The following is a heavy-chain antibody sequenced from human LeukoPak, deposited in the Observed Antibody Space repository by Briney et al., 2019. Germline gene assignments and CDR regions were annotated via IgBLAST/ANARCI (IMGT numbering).Heavy chain of an antibody. Sequence: SETLSLTCTVSGGSISSYCWSWIRQRPGQGLELVGYIYYSCSTRSNHSLKRRVTISVDTSKHQFSLRLSSVTAADTAVYYCARDWGVSSRPGYMDVWGKGTTVTVSS. V-gene: IGHV4-59*01. D-gene: IGHD3-10*01. CDR3: ARDWGVSSRPGYMDV. J-gene: IGHJ6*03. CDR2: IYYSCST. CDR1: GGSISSYC.